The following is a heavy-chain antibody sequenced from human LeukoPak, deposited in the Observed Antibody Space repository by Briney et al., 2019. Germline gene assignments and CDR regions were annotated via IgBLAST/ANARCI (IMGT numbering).Heavy chain of an antibody. CDR3: AKGRGSSSQPQE. J-gene: IGHJ4*02. V-gene: IGHV3-23*01. D-gene: IGHD6-6*01. CDR2: ISASGAGT. CDR1: GFTFNNFA. Sequence: GGSLRLSCAASGFTFNNFAMSWVRQAPGKGLEWVSGISASGAGTYYADSVKGRFTVSRDNSKNTLYLQMNTLRAEDTAVYYCAKGRGSSSQPQEWAQGTLVTVSS.